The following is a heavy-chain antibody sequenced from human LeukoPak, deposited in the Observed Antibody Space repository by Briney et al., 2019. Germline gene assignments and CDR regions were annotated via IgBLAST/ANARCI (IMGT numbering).Heavy chain of an antibody. CDR1: GGSFSGYY. J-gene: IGHJ4*02. D-gene: IGHD3-22*01. CDR2: INHSGST. Sequence: PSETLSLTCAVYGGSFSGYYWSWIRQPPGKGLEWIGEINHSGSTNYNPSLKSRVTISVDTSKNQFSLKLSSVTAADTAVYYCARDPSSGEDYWGQGTLVTVSS. V-gene: IGHV4-34*01. CDR3: ARDPSSGEDY.